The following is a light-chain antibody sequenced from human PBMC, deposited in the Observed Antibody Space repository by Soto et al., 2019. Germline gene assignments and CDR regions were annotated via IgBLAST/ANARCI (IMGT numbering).Light chain of an antibody. CDR2: GAS. CDR1: QSVSSN. V-gene: IGKV3-15*01. J-gene: IGKJ4*01. Sequence: EIVMTQSPATLSVSPGGRATLSCRASQSVSSNLAWYQQKPGQAPRLLIYGASTRATGFPARFSGSGSGTEFTLTISSXQSEDFAVYYCQQYKNWPLTFGGGTRVEIX. CDR3: QQYKNWPLT.